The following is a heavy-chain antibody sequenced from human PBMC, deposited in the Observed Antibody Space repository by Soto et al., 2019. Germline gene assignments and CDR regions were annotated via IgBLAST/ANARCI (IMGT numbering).Heavy chain of an antibody. J-gene: IGHJ3*02. D-gene: IGHD6-13*01. CDR1: GYSFTSYW. V-gene: IGHV5-51*01. CDR3: AGSLSWYDAFDI. Sequence: GESLKISCKGSGYSFTSYWIGWVRQMPGKGLEWMGIIYPGDSDTRYSPSCQGQVTISADKTISTAFLQWSSLKASDTAMYYCAGSLSWYDAFDIWGQGTMVTVSS. CDR2: IYPGDSDT.